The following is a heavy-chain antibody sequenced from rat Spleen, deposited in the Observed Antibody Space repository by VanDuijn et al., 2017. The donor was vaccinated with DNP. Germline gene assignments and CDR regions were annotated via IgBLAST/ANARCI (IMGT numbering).Heavy chain of an antibody. V-gene: IGHV5S13*01. D-gene: IGHD1-4*01. J-gene: IGHJ2*01. CDR3: TRDLHFGYNYAFDY. CDR1: GFSFRNYG. Sequence: EVQLVESGGGLVQPGRSLKLSCAASGFSFRNYGMAWVRQTPTKGLEWVASISTVGDNGVYRDSVKSRFTISRDNAKNTQYLQMTSLRSEDTAAYYCTRDLHFGYNYAFDYWCQGVMVTVSS. CDR2: ISTVGDNG.